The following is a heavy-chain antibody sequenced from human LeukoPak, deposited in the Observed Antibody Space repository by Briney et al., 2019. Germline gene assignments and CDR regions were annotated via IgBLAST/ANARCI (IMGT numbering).Heavy chain of an antibody. CDR1: GFTFSSYG. D-gene: IGHD2-15*01. J-gene: IGHJ6*03. Sequence: GGSLRLSCAASGFTFSSYGMHWVRQAPGKGLEWVAFIRYDGSNKYYADSVKGRFTISRDNSKNTLYLQMNSLRAEDTAVYYCAKDQNCSGGSCTSPYYYYMDVWGKGTTVTVSS. CDR3: AKDQNCSGGSCTSPYYYYMDV. V-gene: IGHV3-30*02. CDR2: IRYDGSNK.